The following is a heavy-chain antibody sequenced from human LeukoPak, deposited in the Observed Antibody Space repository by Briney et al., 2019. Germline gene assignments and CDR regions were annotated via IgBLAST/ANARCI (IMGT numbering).Heavy chain of an antibody. J-gene: IGHJ6*02. CDR2: IYNAGDR. CDR1: GFTVSSNY. V-gene: IGHV3-53*01. Sequence: GGSLSLSCAASGFTVSSNYMSWVRQAPGKGLEWVSVIYNAGDRYYADSVKGRFTISRDSSKNTLYLQVNSLRAEDTAVYYCAKDLSPLYYYYGMDVWGQGTTVTVSS. CDR3: AKDLSPLYYYYGMDV.